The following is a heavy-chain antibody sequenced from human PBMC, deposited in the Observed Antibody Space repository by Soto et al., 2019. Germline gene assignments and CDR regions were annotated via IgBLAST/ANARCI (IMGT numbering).Heavy chain of an antibody. V-gene: IGHV4-39*01. J-gene: IGHJ4*02. D-gene: IGHD5-12*01. CDR3: MNYNSGWKY. Sequence: PSETLSLTCTVSGVSISSHGYFWCWIRHPPGKGLEWIGMISYSGSTYYSPSLKSRVTISADTSKNQLSLRLSSVTAADTAVFHCMNYNSGWKYWGQGTVVTVSS. CDR2: ISYSGST. CDR1: GVSISSHGYF.